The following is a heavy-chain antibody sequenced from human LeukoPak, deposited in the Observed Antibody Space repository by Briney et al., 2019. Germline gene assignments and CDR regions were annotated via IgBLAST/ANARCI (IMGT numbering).Heavy chain of an antibody. Sequence: PSETLSLTCAVYGGSFSGYYWSWIRQPPGKGLEWIGEINHSGSTNYNPSLKGRVTISVDTSKNQFSLKLSSVTAADTAVYYCARGLGIFDYWGQGTLVTVSS. V-gene: IGHV4-34*01. J-gene: IGHJ4*02. CDR1: GGSFSGYY. D-gene: IGHD7-27*01. CDR3: ARGLGIFDY. CDR2: INHSGST.